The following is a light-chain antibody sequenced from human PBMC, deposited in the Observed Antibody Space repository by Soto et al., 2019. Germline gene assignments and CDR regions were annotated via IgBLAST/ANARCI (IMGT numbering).Light chain of an antibody. Sequence: QSVLTQSSSASASLGSSVKLTCTLSRGHSSYIIAWHQQQPGKAPRYLMKLEVSGNYNKGGGVPDRFSGSSSGAHRYLTISNLQFEDEADYYCETWDNNILVFGGGTKLTVL. V-gene: IGLV4-60*02. J-gene: IGLJ2*01. CDR3: ETWDNNILV. CDR1: RGHSSYI. CDR2: LEVSGNY.